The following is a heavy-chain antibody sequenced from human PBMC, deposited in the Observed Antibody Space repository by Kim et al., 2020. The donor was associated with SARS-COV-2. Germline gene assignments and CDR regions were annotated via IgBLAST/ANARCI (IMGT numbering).Heavy chain of an antibody. Sequence: GGSLRLSCAASGFTFSDYYMSWIRQAPGKGLEWVSYISSSSSYTNYADSVKGRFTISRDNAKNSLYLQMNSLRAEDTAVYYCARVVGAAYNAFDIWGQGTMVSASS. D-gene: IGHD3-16*01. CDR1: GFTFSDYY. J-gene: IGHJ3*02. CDR3: ARVVGAAYNAFDI. CDR2: ISSSSSYT. V-gene: IGHV3-11*05.